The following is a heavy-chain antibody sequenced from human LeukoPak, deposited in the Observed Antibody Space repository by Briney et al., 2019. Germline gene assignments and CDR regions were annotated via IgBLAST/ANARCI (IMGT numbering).Heavy chain of an antibody. V-gene: IGHV4-34*01. CDR1: GGSFSGYY. Sequence: SETLSLTGAVHGGSFSGYYWSWIRQPPGKGLDWIGEINHSGRTNYNPSLKSRVTISVDTSKNQFSLKLSSVTAADTAVYYCARVSCSSTSCYSGWFDPWGQGTLVTVSS. CDR3: ARVSCSSTSCYSGWFDP. CDR2: INHSGRT. D-gene: IGHD2-2*01. J-gene: IGHJ5*02.